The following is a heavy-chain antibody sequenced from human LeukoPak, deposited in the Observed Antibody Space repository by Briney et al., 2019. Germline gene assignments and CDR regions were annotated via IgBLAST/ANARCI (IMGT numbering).Heavy chain of an antibody. CDR2: INHSGST. Sequence: SETLSLTXAVYGGSFSGYYWSWIRQPPGKGLEWIGEINHSGSTNYNPSLKSRVTISVDTSKNQFSLKLSSVTAADTAVYYCATYSNYDFDYWGQGTLVTVSS. CDR3: ATYSNYDFDY. V-gene: IGHV4-34*01. J-gene: IGHJ4*02. CDR1: GGSFSGYY. D-gene: IGHD4-11*01.